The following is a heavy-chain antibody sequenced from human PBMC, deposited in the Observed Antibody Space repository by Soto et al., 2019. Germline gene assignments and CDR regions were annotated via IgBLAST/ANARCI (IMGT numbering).Heavy chain of an antibody. Sequence: VQLVQSGAEVKKPGASVKVSCKASGYTFTSYDINWVRQATGQGLEWMGWMNPNSGNTGYAQKFQGRITMTRNTSISTAYMELSSLRSEDTAVYYCARGRLAYDFWSGLTNWFDPWGQGTLVTVSS. CDR1: GYTFTSYD. CDR3: ARGRLAYDFWSGLTNWFDP. J-gene: IGHJ5*02. V-gene: IGHV1-8*01. D-gene: IGHD3-3*01. CDR2: MNPNSGNT.